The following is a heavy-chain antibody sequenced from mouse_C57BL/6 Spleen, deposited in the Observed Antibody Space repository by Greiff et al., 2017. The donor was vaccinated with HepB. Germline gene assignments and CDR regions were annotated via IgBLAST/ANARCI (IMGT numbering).Heavy chain of an antibody. J-gene: IGHJ1*03. CDR3: ARHYYGSPYWYFDV. V-gene: IGHV3-6*01. Sequence: EVKLQESGPGLVKPSQSLSLTCSVTGYSITSGYYWNWIRQFPGNKLEWMGYISYDGSNNYNPSLKNRISITRDTSKNQFFLKLNSVTTEDTATYYCARHYYGSPYWYFDVWGTGTTVTVSS. CDR1: GYSITSGYY. D-gene: IGHD1-1*01. CDR2: ISYDGSN.